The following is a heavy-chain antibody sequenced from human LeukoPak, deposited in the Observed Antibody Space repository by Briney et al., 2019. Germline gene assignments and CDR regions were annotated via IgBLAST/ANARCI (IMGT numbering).Heavy chain of an antibody. D-gene: IGHD6-13*01. Sequence: SETLSLTCAVYGGSFSGYYWSWIRQPPGKGLEWIGEINHSGSTNYNPSLKSRVTISVDTSKNQFSLKLSSVTAADTAVYYCAIYPGYSSSWGYFAYWGQGTLVTVSS. CDR2: INHSGST. CDR1: GGSFSGYY. J-gene: IGHJ4*02. V-gene: IGHV4-34*01. CDR3: AIYPGYSSSWGYFAY.